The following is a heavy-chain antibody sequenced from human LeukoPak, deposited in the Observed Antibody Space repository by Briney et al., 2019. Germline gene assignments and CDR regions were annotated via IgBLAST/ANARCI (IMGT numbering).Heavy chain of an antibody. J-gene: IGHJ5*02. V-gene: IGHV4-34*01. D-gene: IGHD2-2*01. CDR3: AREPNCASTSCYEGWFDP. Sequence: TSETLSLTCGVFGVSFSGYFWSWIRQPPGKGLEWIGEINHSGSTNYNPSLKSRVTISVDTSKYQFSLKLSSVTAADAAVYYCAREPNCASTSCYEGWFDPWGQGTLVTVSS. CDR2: INHSGST. CDR1: GVSFSGYF.